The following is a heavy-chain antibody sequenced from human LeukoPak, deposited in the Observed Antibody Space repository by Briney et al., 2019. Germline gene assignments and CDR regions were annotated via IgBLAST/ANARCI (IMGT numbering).Heavy chain of an antibody. CDR3: ARDRTGGIAAL. V-gene: IGHV3-23*01. CDR2: ISGSGGST. Sequence: PGGSLRLSCAASGFTFSSYGMSWVRQAPGKGLEWVSAISGSGGSTYYADSVKGRFTISRDNSKNTLYLQMNSLRAEDTAVYYCARDRTGGIAALWGQGTLVTVSS. D-gene: IGHD6-13*01. CDR1: GFTFSSYG. J-gene: IGHJ4*02.